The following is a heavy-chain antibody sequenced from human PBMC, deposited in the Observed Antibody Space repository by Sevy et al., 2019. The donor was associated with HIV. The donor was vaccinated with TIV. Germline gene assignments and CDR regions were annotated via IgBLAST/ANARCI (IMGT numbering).Heavy chain of an antibody. Sequence: ASVKVSCKVSGYTLTELSMHWVRQAPGKGLERMGSFDTEDGETHYAQKFQGRVTMTEDTSTDTAYMELSSLRSEDTAVYYCATNTDYGDSDYWGQGTLVTVSS. D-gene: IGHD4-17*01. CDR3: ATNTDYGDSDY. J-gene: IGHJ4*02. CDR1: GYTLTELS. CDR2: FDTEDGET. V-gene: IGHV1-24*01.